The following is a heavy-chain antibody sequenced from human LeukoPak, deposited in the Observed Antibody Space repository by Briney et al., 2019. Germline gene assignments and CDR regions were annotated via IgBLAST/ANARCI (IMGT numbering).Heavy chain of an antibody. D-gene: IGHD3-10*01. CDR3: ARVEGTMVRGVIHSFDY. J-gene: IGHJ4*02. Sequence: GGSLRLSCAASGFTVSSNYMSWVRQAPGKGLEWVSVIYSGGSTYYADSVKGRFTISRDNSKNTLYLQMNSLRAEDTAVYYCARVEGTMVRGVIHSFDYWGQGTLVTVSS. CDR1: GFTVSSNY. CDR2: IYSGGST. V-gene: IGHV3-66*01.